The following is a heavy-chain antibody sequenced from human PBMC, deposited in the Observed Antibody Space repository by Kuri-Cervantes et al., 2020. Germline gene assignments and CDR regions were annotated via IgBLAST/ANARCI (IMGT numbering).Heavy chain of an antibody. CDR1: GYTFTSYG. J-gene: IGHJ4*02. V-gene: IGHV1-18*01. CDR2: ISAYNGNT. CDR3: ARGSPGRWLQLEFDY. D-gene: IGHD5-24*01. Sequence: ASVKVSCKASGYTFTSYGISRVRQAPGQGLEWMGWISAYNGNTNYAQKFQGRVTITADESTSTAYMELSSLRSEDTAVYYCARGSPGRWLQLEFDYWGQGTLVTVSS.